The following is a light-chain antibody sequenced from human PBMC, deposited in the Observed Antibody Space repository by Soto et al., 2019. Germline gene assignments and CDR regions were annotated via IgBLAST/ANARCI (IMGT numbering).Light chain of an antibody. V-gene: IGKV3-20*01. CDR1: QSVSSNY. CDR2: AAS. J-gene: IGKJ5*01. CDR3: QQYYNWPRT. Sequence: EIVLTQSPGTLSVSPGERATLSCRASQSVSSNYLAWYQQKPGQAPRLLIYAASSRATGIPDRFSGSGSGTDFTLTISRVEPEDFAVYYCQQYYNWPRTFGQGTRLEIK.